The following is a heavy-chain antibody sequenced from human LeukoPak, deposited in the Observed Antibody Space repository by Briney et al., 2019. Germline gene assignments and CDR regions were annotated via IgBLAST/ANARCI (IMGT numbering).Heavy chain of an antibody. CDR1: GYTFTSYY. V-gene: IGHV1-46*01. Sequence: ASVKVSCKASGYTFTSYYMHWVRQAPGQGLEWMGIINPSGGSTSYAQKFQGRVTMTRDMSTSTVYMELSSLRSEDTAVYYCARASREWGYYYGYYYYYMDVWGKGTTVTVSS. CDR3: ARASREWGYYYGYYYYYMDV. CDR2: INPSGGST. J-gene: IGHJ6*03. D-gene: IGHD3-22*01.